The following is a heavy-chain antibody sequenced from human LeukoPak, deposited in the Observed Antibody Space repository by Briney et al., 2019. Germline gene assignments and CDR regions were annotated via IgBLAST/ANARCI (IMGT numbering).Heavy chain of an antibody. CDR3: ARDSGSYYGFDY. Sequence: GGSLRLSCAASGFTFTKYWMTWVRQAPGKGLEWVSSISSSSSYIYYADSVKGRFTISRDNAKNSLYLQMNSLRAEDTAVYYCARDSGSYYGFDYWGQGTLVTVSS. CDR1: GFTFTKYW. V-gene: IGHV3-21*04. J-gene: IGHJ4*02. CDR2: ISSSSSYI. D-gene: IGHD1-26*01.